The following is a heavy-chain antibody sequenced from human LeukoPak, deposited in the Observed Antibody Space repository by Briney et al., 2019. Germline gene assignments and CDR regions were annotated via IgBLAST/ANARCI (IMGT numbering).Heavy chain of an antibody. CDR1: GFTVSSNY. J-gene: IGHJ4*02. CDR3: AKEYSGSFSPSPSYFDY. D-gene: IGHD1-26*01. Sequence: GGSLRLSCAASGFTVSSNYMSWVRQAPGKGLEWVSVIYSGGSTYYADSVKGRFTISRDNSKNTLYLQMNSLRADDTAVYYCAKEYSGSFSPSPSYFDYWGQGTLVTVSS. CDR2: IYSGGST. V-gene: IGHV3-53*01.